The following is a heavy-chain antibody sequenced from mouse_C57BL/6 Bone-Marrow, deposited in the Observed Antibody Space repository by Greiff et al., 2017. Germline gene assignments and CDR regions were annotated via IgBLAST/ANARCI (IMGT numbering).Heavy chain of an antibody. D-gene: IGHD3-1*01. CDR1: GYTFTTYP. CDR2: FHPYNDDT. V-gene: IGHV1-47*01. CDR3: ARGTAQADFDY. Sequence: VQRVESGAELVKPGASVKMSCKASGYTFTTYPIEWMKQNHGKSLEWIGNFHPYNDDTKYNEKFKGKATLAVEKSSSTVYLELSRLTSDDSAVYYCARGTAQADFDYWGQGTTLTVSS. J-gene: IGHJ2*01.